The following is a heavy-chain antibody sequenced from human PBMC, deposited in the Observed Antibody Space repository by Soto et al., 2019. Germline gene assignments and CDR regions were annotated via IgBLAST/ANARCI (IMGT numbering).Heavy chain of an antibody. D-gene: IGHD3-3*01. CDR1: GGSISSSSYY. J-gene: IGHJ6*03. CDR3: ACINYDFWSGTNPYYYYYIDV. V-gene: IGHV4-39*01. CDR2: IYCSGST. Sequence: SETLSLTCTVSGGSISSSSYYWGWIRQPPGKGLEWIGSIYCSGSTYYNPSLKSRVTISVDTSKNQFSLKLSSVTAADTAVYYCACINYDFWSGTNPYYYYYIDVWGKGTTVTVSS.